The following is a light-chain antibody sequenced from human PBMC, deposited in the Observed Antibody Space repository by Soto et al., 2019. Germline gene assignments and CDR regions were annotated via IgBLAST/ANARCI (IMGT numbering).Light chain of an antibody. J-gene: IGLJ3*02. CDR2: EVS. CDR1: SSDVGSYNL. CDR3: CSYAGSIV. V-gene: IGLV2-23*02. Sequence: QSALTQPASLSGSPGQSITISCTGSSSDVGSYNLVSWYQHHPGKAPKLMIHEVSKRPSGVSNRFSGSKSGDTASLTISGLQAEDEADYYCCSYAGSIVFGGGTKLTVL.